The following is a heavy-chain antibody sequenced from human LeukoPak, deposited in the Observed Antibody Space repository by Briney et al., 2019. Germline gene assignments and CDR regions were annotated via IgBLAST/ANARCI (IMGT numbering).Heavy chain of an antibody. CDR2: IYSDGRT. V-gene: IGHV3-66*01. Sequence: GGSLRLSCAPSGFTVSNHYMSWVRQAPGKGLEWVSIIYSDGRTYYADSVKGRFTIFRDHSKTTLFLQMNRLRVEDTAVYYCASTVVEMAIINFFGMDVWGQGTTVTVSS. CDR3: ASTVVEMAIINFFGMDV. J-gene: IGHJ6*02. D-gene: IGHD5-24*01. CDR1: GFTVSNHY.